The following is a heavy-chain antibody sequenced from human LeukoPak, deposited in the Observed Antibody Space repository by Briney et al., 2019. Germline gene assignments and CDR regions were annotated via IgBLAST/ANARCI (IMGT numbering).Heavy chain of an antibody. CDR1: GFTFSSYG. CDR2: ISYDGSNK. Sequence: GGSLRLSCAASGFTFSSYGMHWVRQAPGKGLEWVAVISYDGSNKYYADSVKGRFTISRDNSKNTLYLQMNSLRAEDTAVYYCAKDRESSATGIDYWGQGTLVTVSA. CDR3: AKDRESSATGIDY. V-gene: IGHV3-30*18. J-gene: IGHJ4*02. D-gene: IGHD6-25*01.